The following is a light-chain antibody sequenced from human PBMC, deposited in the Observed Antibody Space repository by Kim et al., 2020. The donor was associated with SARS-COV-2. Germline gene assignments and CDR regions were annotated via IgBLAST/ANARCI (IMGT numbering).Light chain of an antibody. V-gene: IGLV3-1*01. J-gene: IGLJ3*02. CDR3: QAWDSSSVV. CDR1: KLGDKY. CDR2: QDR. Sequence: SYELTQPPSVSVSPGQTASINCSGDKLGDKYACWYQQKPGQSPVLVIYQDRKRPSGIPERFSGSNSGNTATLTISGTQAMDEADYYCQAWDSSSVVFGGGTQLTVL.